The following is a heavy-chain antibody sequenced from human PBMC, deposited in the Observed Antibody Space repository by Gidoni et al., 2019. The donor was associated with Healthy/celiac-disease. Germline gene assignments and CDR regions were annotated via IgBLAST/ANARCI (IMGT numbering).Heavy chain of an antibody. CDR3: ARGRGSSRGYSYGTPFDY. V-gene: IGHV4-34*01. Sequence: WIRPPPGKGLEWIGEINHSGSTNYNPSLKSRVTISVDTSKNQFSLKLSSVTAADTAVYYCARGRGSSRGYSYGTPFDYWGQGTLVTVSS. D-gene: IGHD5-18*01. CDR2: INHSGST. J-gene: IGHJ4*02.